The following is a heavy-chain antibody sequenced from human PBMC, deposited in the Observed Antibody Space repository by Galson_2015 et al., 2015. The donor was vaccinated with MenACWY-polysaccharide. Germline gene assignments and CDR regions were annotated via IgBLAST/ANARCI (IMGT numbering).Heavy chain of an antibody. J-gene: IGHJ4*02. V-gene: IGHV5-51*01. CDR3: ARHKYASSSGDY. CDR1: GCGCPHYW. Sequence: QPGASATKPGESPPISCMGTGCGCPHYWIGWVRQMPGKALEWQGILYPGDSDTRYSPTFQGQVTISPDKSTNTASLQWSSLKASDTAIYYFARHKYASSSGDYWGQGTLVTVSS. D-gene: IGHD2-2*01. CDR2: LYPGDSDT.